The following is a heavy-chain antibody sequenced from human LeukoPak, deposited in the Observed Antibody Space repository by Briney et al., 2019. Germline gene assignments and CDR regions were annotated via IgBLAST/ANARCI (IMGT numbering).Heavy chain of an antibody. J-gene: IGHJ5*02. V-gene: IGHV4-59*01. D-gene: IGHD1-1*01. CDR2: IYYSGAT. CDR3: ARGRYTATQFDP. Sequence: PSETLSLTCTVSGGSINSYYWSWLRQPPGKGLEWIGYIYYSGATNYNPSLQSRLTISVDTSKNTFSLKLSSVTAADTAVYYCARGRYTATQFDPWGQGTLVTVSS. CDR1: GGSINSYY.